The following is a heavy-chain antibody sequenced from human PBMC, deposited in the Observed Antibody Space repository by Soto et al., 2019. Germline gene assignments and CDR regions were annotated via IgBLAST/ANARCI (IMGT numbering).Heavy chain of an antibody. CDR2: IIPIFGTT. V-gene: IGHV1-69*01. CDR1: RGTFSNYG. Sequence: QVQLVHSGAVVKKPGSSVKVSCQASRGTFSNYGVSWERQAPGQGLEWMGGIIPIFGTTNFAQKFQGRFTMTADESSPTDHMELRRLRSGDTAVYFCASERVILGVITTFDSWGQGNLVTVSP. D-gene: IGHD3-10*01. J-gene: IGHJ4*02. CDR3: ASERVILGVITTFDS.